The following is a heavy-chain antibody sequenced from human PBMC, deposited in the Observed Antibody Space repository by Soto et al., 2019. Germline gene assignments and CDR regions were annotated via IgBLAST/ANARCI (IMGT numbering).Heavy chain of an antibody. CDR3: ARLARELLWFWELLYHDAFDI. J-gene: IGHJ3*02. CDR2: MNPNSGNT. Sequence: ASVKVSCKASGYTFTSYDINWVRQATGQGLEWMGWMNPNSGNTGYAQKFQGRVTMTRNTSISTAYMELSSLRSEDTAVYYCARLARELLWFWELLYHDAFDIWGQGTMVTVSS. V-gene: IGHV1-8*01. CDR1: GYTFTSYD. D-gene: IGHD3-10*01.